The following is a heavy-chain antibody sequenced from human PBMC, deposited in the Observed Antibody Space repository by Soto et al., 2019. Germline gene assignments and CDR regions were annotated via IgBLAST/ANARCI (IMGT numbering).Heavy chain of an antibody. J-gene: IGHJ4*02. Sequence: GGSQRLSSAASGVNFRSYAMSWVRQAPGKGLEWVSAISGSGGSTYYADSVKGRFTISRDNSKNTLYLQMNSLRAEDTAVYYCARDPDSSGWHVDYWGQGTLVTVSS. CDR1: GVNFRSYA. CDR3: ARDPDSSGWHVDY. CDR2: ISGSGGST. D-gene: IGHD6-19*01. V-gene: IGHV3-23*01.